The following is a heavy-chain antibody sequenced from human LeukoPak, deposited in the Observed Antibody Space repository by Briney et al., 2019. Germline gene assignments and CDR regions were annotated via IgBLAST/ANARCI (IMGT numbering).Heavy chain of an antibody. D-gene: IGHD5-12*01. CDR1: GFTFSNYW. CDR2: INQDGSEE. Sequence: GGSLRLSCATSGFTFSNYWMSWVRQAPGKGLEWVANINQDGSEEYYVDAVRGRFTISRDNAKNSLYLQMNSLRAEDTAVYYCARPYDSNRDHSGYGYWGRGTLVTVSS. V-gene: IGHV3-7*02. J-gene: IGHJ4*02. CDR3: ARPYDSNRDHSGYGY.